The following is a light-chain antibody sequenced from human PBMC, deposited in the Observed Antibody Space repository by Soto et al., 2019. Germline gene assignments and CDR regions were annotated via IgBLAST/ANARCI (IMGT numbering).Light chain of an antibody. CDR1: QSVSSN. V-gene: IGKV3D-15*01. CDR3: QQYNNWPPVLT. Sequence: EIVMTQSPATLSVSPGERATLSCRASQSVSSNLAWYQQKPGQAPRLLIYGASTRATGIPARFSGSGSGTEFTLTISRLQSEDFAVYYCQQYNNWPPVLTLGGGTKVDIK. J-gene: IGKJ4*01. CDR2: GAS.